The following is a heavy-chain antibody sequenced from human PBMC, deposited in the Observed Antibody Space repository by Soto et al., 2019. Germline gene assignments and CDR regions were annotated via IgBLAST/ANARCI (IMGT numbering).Heavy chain of an antibody. CDR2: IYYSGST. CDR3: SERGLRFFESSFYYMDV. CDR1: GGSISSSSYY. J-gene: IGHJ6*03. D-gene: IGHD3-3*01. Sequence: SETLSLTCTVSGGSISSSSYYWGWIRQPPGKGLEWIGSIYYSGSTYYNPSLKSRVTISVDTSKNQFPLKLSSVTAVDTAFYFCSERGLRFFESSFYYMDVWGKGTTVTVSS. V-gene: IGHV4-39*01.